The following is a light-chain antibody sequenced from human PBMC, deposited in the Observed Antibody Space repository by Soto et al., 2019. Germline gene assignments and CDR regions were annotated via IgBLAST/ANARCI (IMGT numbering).Light chain of an antibody. CDR1: SSDVGGYNY. J-gene: IGLJ1*01. V-gene: IGLV2-14*01. CDR2: DVS. Sequence: QSLLTQPASVSGSPGQSFTISCTGTSSDVGGYNYVSWYQQHPGKAPRLMIYDVSNRPSGVSNRFSGSKSGNTASLTISGLQAEDEADYYCSSYTSSSTPLFVFGTGTKVTVL. CDR3: SSYTSSSTPLFV.